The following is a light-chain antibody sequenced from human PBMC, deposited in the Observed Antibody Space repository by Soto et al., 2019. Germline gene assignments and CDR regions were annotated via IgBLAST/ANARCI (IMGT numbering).Light chain of an antibody. Sequence: QSVMTQPPSASGTPGQRVTISCSGSSSNIGSNSVNWYQQLPGTAPKLLIYNIDQRPSGVPDRFLGSKSGSSASLAISGLQSEDEADYYCASWDDRLSGPIFGGWTKLTVL. V-gene: IGLV1-44*01. CDR3: ASWDDRLSGPI. CDR2: NID. J-gene: IGLJ2*01. CDR1: SSNIGSNS.